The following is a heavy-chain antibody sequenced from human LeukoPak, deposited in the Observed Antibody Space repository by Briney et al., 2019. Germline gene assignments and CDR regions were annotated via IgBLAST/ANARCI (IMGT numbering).Heavy chain of an antibody. CDR2: INHSGST. V-gene: IGHV4-34*01. Sequence: GSLRLSCAASGFTFSSYGMHWIRQPPGKGLEWIGEINHSGSTNYNPSLKSRVTISVDTSKNQFSLKLSSVTAADTAVYYCARGLLTEPVPAAINGMDVWGQGTAVTVSS. CDR1: GFTFSSYG. J-gene: IGHJ6*02. D-gene: IGHD2-2*02. CDR3: ARGLLTEPVPAAINGMDV.